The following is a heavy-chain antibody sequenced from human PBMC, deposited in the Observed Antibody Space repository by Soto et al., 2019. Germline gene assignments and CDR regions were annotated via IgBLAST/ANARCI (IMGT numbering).Heavy chain of an antibody. CDR2: IWYDGSNK. J-gene: IGHJ6*02. Sequence: QVQLVESGGGVVQPGRSLRLSCAASGFTFSSYGMHWVRQAPGKGLEWVAVIWYDGSNKYYADSVKGRFTISRDNSKNTLYLQMNSLRAEDTAVYYWARDRSWYGTYGMDVWGQGTTVTVSS. CDR3: ARDRSWYGTYGMDV. CDR1: GFTFSSYG. V-gene: IGHV3-33*01. D-gene: IGHD6-13*01.